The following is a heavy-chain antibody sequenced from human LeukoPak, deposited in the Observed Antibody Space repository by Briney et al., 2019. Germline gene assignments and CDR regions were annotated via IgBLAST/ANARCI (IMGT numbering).Heavy chain of an antibody. J-gene: IGHJ2*01. CDR1: GFTFKYAW. CDR2: IKSKIDGETT. D-gene: IGHD1-14*01. CDR3: SSRITGQQEDWYFDL. Sequence: KSGGSLRLSCAVSGFTFKYAWVTWVRQAPGKGLEWVGRIKSKIDGETTDYAAPVKGRFTISRDDSKNTLYLQMNSLKTEDTAVYYCSSRITGQQEDWYFDLWGRGTLLTVSS. V-gene: IGHV3-15*01.